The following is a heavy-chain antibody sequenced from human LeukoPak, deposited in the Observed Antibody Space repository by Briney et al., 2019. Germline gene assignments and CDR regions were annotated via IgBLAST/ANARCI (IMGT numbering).Heavy chain of an antibody. CDR2: LSGDEEYT. CDR3: AKEVLDYEIPYWYFDL. D-gene: IGHD4-17*01. V-gene: IGHV3-23*01. CDR1: GFTFSTYT. J-gene: IGHJ2*01. Sequence: GGSLRLSCAASGFTFSTYTMSWVRQAPGMGLEWVSALSGDEEYTYYADSVKGRFTISRDNSKNTLYLQMNNLRAEDTAVYHCAKEVLDYEIPYWYFDLWGRGTLVTVSS.